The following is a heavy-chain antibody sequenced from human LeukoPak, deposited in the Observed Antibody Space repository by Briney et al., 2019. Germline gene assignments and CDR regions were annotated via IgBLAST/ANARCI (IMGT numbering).Heavy chain of an antibody. CDR2: IKQDASEK. V-gene: IGHV3-7*01. CDR3: ARDTYDSSGYYAHLDY. J-gene: IGHJ4*02. Sequence: GGSLRLSCAASGFTFSSYWMSWVRQAPGKGLEWVANIKQDASEKYYVDSVKGRFTISRDNAKNALYLQMSSLRAEDTAVYYCARDTYDSSGYYAHLDYWGQGTLVTVSS. CDR1: GFTFSSYW. D-gene: IGHD3-22*01.